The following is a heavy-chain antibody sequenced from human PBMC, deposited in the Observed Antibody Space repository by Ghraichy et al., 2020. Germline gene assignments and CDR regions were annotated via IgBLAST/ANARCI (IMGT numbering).Heavy chain of an antibody. CDR3: ARDIEGDGYNYGVGSWFDP. D-gene: IGHD5-24*01. CDR2: IYYSGST. CDR1: GGSISSGGYY. J-gene: IGHJ5*02. Sequence: LSLTCTVSGGSISSGGYYWSWIRQHPGKGLEWIGYIYYSGSTYYNPSLKSRVTISVDTSKNQFSLKLSSVTAADTAVYYCARDIEGDGYNYGVGSWFDPWGQGTLVTVSS. V-gene: IGHV4-31*03.